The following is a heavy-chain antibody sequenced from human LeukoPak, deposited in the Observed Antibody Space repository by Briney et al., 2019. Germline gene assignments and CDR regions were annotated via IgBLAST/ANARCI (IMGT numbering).Heavy chain of an antibody. CDR3: ARVTYYYDSSGYYYFDY. V-gene: IGHV3-21*01. Sequence: GGSLRLSCAASGFTFSSYSMNWVRQAPGKGLEWVSSIGSSSRYIYYADSVKGRFTISRDNAKNSLYLQMNSLRAEDTAVYYCARVTYYYDSSGYYYFDYWGQGTLVTVSS. J-gene: IGHJ4*02. D-gene: IGHD3-22*01. CDR1: GFTFSSYS. CDR2: IGSSSRYI.